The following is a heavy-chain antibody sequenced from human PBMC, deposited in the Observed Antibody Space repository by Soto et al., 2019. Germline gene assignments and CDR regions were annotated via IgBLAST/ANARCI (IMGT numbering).Heavy chain of an antibody. CDR1: GFSLTTPGAG. CDR3: AHRGYGDYPRDNWFDP. CDR2: IYWNDDK. J-gene: IGHJ5*02. V-gene: IGHV2-5*01. D-gene: IGHD4-17*01. Sequence: QITLKESGPPLVKPTQILTLTCTFSGFSLTTPGAGVGWIRQPPGKALEWLALIYWNDDKRYSPSLKNRLTITKGTSKNQVVHIMTNMDPVDTATYYCAHRGYGDYPRDNWFDPWGQGVPVIVSS.